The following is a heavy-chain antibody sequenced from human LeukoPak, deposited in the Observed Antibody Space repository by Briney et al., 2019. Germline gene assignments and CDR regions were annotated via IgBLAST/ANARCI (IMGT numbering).Heavy chain of an antibody. Sequence: SETLSLTCTVSGVSISRYYWSWIRQPPGKGLEWIGYIYYSGSTNYNPSLKSRVTISVDMSKNQFSLNLSSVTTADTAVYYCASGSSIYGYWGQGTLVTVSS. D-gene: IGHD6-6*01. J-gene: IGHJ4*02. CDR1: GVSISRYY. CDR3: ASGSSIYGY. V-gene: IGHV4-59*01. CDR2: IYYSGST.